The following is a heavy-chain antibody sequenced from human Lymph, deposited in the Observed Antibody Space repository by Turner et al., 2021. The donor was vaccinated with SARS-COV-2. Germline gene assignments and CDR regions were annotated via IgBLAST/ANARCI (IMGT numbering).Heavy chain of an antibody. CDR1: GFTFSSYA. D-gene: IGHD6-25*01. CDR2: ISDDGSNK. Sequence: QVQLVESGGGVVQPGRSLCLSCAASGFTFSSYAMHWVRQAPGKGLEWVALISDDGSNKYYADSVKGRFTITRDNSKNTLYLQMNSLRAEDTAVYDCARDVGAALDYWGQGTLVTVSS. CDR3: ARDVGAALDY. V-gene: IGHV3-30-3*01. J-gene: IGHJ4*02.